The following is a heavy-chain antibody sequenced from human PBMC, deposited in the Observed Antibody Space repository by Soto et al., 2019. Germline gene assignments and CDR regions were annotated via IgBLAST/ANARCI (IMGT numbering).Heavy chain of an antibody. CDR1: GFTFNHYG. Sequence: GSLRLSCAASGFTFNHYGIHWVRQAPGKGLEWVAVISNDGDDKYYADSVKGRFTISRDNSKNTLYLQMNSLRAEDTAVYYCAKDLPYSGGYDSSGMDVWGQGTTVTVSS. V-gene: IGHV3-30*18. J-gene: IGHJ6*02. CDR3: AKDLPYSGGYDSSGMDV. CDR2: ISNDGDDK. D-gene: IGHD5-12*01.